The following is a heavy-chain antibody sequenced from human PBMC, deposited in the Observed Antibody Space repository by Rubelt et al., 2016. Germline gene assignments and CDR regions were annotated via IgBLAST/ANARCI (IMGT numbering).Heavy chain of an antibody. J-gene: IGHJ5*02. CDR2: IYYSGST. CDR1: GGSISSGGYY. CDR3: ARGCNYCSSTSCYWGWFDP. Sequence: QVQLQESGPGLVKPSQTLSLTCTVSGGSISSGGYYWSWIRQHPGKGLAWIGYIYYSGSTNYNPSLKSRVTISVDTSKNQFSRKLSSVTAADTAVYYCARGCNYCSSTSCYWGWFDPWGQGTLVTVSS. V-gene: IGHV4-31*03. D-gene: IGHD2-2*01.